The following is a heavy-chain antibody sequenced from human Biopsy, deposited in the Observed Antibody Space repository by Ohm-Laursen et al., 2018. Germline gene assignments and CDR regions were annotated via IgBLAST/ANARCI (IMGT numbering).Heavy chain of an antibody. CDR1: GDSISTYY. CDR3: ARDRGYYSDRTVPGYFDL. D-gene: IGHD3-22*01. Sequence: SDTLSLTCTVSGDSISTYYWSWIRQPPGKGLQWIGYIYYTGNTDYNPPLQSRVTISVDTSKNHFSLRLRSMTPADTAMYYCARDRGYYSDRTVPGYFDLWGQGTTVTVSS. CDR2: IYYTGNT. V-gene: IGHV4-59*01. J-gene: IGHJ6*02.